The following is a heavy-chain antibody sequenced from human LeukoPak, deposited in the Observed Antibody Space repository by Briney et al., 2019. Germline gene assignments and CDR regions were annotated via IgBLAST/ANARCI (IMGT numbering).Heavy chain of an antibody. J-gene: IGHJ5*02. D-gene: IGHD2-8*01. Sequence: GASVKVSCKASGYTFTNYFITWVRQAPGQGLEWMGWINPNSGGTNYAQKFQGRVTMTRDTSISTAYMELSRLRSDDTAVYYCARGENIVLMVYASYNWFDPWGQGTLVTVSS. CDR3: ARGENIVLMVYASYNWFDP. CDR2: INPNSGGT. CDR1: GYTFTNYF. V-gene: IGHV1-2*02.